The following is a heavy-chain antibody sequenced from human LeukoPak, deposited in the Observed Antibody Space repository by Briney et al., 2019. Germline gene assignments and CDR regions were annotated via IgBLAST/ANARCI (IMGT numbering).Heavy chain of an antibody. CDR3: ARYYGGNSAFDF. D-gene: IGHD4-23*01. CDR1: GYTFPSYD. Sequence: GASVKVSCKASGYTFPSYDINGVRQATGEGVEWVGWMNTNSGNTGYAQKFQGRVTMTRNTSISTAYMELSSLRSEDTAVYYCARYYGGNSAFDFWGQGTRVTVSS. J-gene: IGHJ4*02. CDR2: MNTNSGNT. V-gene: IGHV1-8*01.